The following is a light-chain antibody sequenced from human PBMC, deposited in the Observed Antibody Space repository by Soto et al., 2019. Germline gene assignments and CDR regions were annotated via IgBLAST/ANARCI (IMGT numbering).Light chain of an antibody. Sequence: QSVLTQPASVSGAPGQSITISCTGTSSDVGGYNYVSWYQQHPGKAPKLMIYEVSNRPSGVSNRFSGSKSGNTASLTISGLQDEDGADYYCSSYTSSSTRVFGGGTKLTVL. J-gene: IGLJ3*02. CDR1: SSDVGGYNY. V-gene: IGLV2-14*01. CDR2: EVS. CDR3: SSYTSSSTRV.